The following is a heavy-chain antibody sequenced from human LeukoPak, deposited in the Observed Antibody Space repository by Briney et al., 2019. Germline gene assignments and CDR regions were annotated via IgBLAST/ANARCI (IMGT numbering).Heavy chain of an antibody. CDR1: GFTFSSYW. D-gene: IGHD6-19*01. Sequence: GGSLRLSCAASGFTFSSYWMSWVRQAPGKGLEWVANIKQDGSEKYYVDSVKGRFTISRDNAKNSLYLQMSSLRAEDTAVYYCARVGQWLVYYYYYYMDVWGKGTTVTVSS. V-gene: IGHV3-7*01. J-gene: IGHJ6*03. CDR2: IKQDGSEK. CDR3: ARVGQWLVYYYYYYMDV.